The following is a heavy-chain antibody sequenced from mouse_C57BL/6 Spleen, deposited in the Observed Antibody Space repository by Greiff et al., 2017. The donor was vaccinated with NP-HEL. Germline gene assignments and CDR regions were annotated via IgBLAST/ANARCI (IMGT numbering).Heavy chain of an antibody. J-gene: IGHJ2*01. CDR1: GFSLTSYG. V-gene: IGHV2-2*01. D-gene: IGHD4-1*01. CDR3: AREREFPLTGVYYFDY. Sequence: VQGVESGPGLVQPSQSLSITCTVSGFSLTSYGVHWVRQSPGKGLEWLGVIWRGGSTDYNAAFISRLSISKDNSKSQVFFKMNSLQADDTAIYYCAREREFPLTGVYYFDYWGQGTTLTVSS. CDR2: IWRGGST.